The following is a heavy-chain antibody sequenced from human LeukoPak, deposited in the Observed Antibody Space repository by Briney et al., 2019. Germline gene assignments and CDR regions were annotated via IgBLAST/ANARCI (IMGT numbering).Heavy chain of an antibody. J-gene: IGHJ4*02. Sequence: ASVKVSCKASRYTFTSYGISWVRQAPGQGLEWMGWISADNGNTNYAPKLQGRVTLTTDTSTSTAYMELRSLRSDDTAVYYCARDPTYYYDSSGYWGTRFDYWGQGTLVTVSS. V-gene: IGHV1-18*01. D-gene: IGHD3-22*01. CDR3: ARDPTYYYDSSGYWGTRFDY. CDR2: ISADNGNT. CDR1: RYTFTSYG.